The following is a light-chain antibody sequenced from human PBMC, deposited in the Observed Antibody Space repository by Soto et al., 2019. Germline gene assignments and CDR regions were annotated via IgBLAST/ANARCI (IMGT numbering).Light chain of an antibody. V-gene: IGKV1D-12*01. Sequence: DLRMTQSASCVYALVGDGAIIXCRASQGFNSWLAWYQQKAGKAPKLLINAASSLQHGGPSRFSGSGSETDFTRTFTSPQPEDFATYYGQLANSYPPTFGGGTKVDIK. J-gene: IGKJ4*01. CDR1: QGFNSW. CDR2: AAS. CDR3: QLANSYPPT.